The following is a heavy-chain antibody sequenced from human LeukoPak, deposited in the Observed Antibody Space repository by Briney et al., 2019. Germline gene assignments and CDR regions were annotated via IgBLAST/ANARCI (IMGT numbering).Heavy chain of an antibody. CDR1: GYTFTSYY. V-gene: IGHV1-46*01. CDR3: ARSIAAAGADY. D-gene: IGHD6-13*01. Sequence: ASVKVSCKASGYTFTSYYMHWVRQAPGQGLEWMGIINPSGGSTSYALKFQGRVTMTRDTSTSTVYMELSSLRSEDTAVYYCARSIAAAGADYWGQGTLVTVSS. J-gene: IGHJ4*02. CDR2: INPSGGST.